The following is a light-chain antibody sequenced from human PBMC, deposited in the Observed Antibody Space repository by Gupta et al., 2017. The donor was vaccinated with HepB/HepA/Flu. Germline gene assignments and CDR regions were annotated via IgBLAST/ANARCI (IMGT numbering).Light chain of an antibody. J-gene: IGKJ5*01. CDR1: QYVNIY. CDR3: QHRRSCPFT. Sequence: EIVLTQSPGTLSLSPGERATLSCRASQYVNIYLAWYQQKPGQAPRLLIYDASNRATGIPARFSGSGSGTEFTLTISSREPEDFAVYYCQHRRSCPFTFGQGTQVDIK. CDR2: DAS. V-gene: IGKV3-11*01.